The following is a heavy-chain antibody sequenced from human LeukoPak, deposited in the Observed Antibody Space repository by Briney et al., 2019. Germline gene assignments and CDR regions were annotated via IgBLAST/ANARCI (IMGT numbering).Heavy chain of an antibody. CDR1: GGTFSSYA. V-gene: IGHV1-69*05. D-gene: IGHD2-2*01. J-gene: IGHJ3*02. Sequence: SVKVSCKASGGTFSSYAISWVRQAPGQGLEWMGGIIPIFGTANYAQKFQGRVTITTDESTSTAYMELSSLRSEDTAVYYCASTVVPAASGLFAFDIWGQGTMVTVSS. CDR2: IIPIFGTA. CDR3: ASTVVPAASGLFAFDI.